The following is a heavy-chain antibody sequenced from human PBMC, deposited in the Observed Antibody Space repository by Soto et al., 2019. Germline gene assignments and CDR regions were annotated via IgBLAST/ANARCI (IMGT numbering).Heavy chain of an antibody. CDR2: IWYDGSNK. CDR1: GFTFSSYG. J-gene: IGHJ4*02. Sequence: QVQLVESGGGVVQPGRSLRLSCAASGFTFSSYGMHWVRQAPGKGLEWVAVIWYDGSNKYYADSVKGRFTISRDNSKNTLYLQMNSLRAEDTAVYYCARDSYYAGRTADYWGQGTLVTVSS. V-gene: IGHV3-33*01. CDR3: ARDSYYAGRTADY. D-gene: IGHD3-22*01.